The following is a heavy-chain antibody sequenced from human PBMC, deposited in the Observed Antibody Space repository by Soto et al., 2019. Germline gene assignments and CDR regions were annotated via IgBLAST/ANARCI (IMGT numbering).Heavy chain of an antibody. CDR3: ARQERAASSFDY. D-gene: IGHD6-13*01. CDR1: GGSISSYY. CDR2: IYYSGST. V-gene: IGHV4-59*08. Sequence: PSETLSLTCTVSGGSISSYYWSWIRQPPGKGLEWIGYIYYSGSTNYNPSLKSRVTISVDTSKNQFSLKLSSVTAADTAVYYCARQERAASSFDYWGQGTLVTVSS. J-gene: IGHJ4*02.